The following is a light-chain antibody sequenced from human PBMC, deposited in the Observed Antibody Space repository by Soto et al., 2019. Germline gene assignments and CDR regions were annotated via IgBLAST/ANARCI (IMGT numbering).Light chain of an antibody. Sequence: EIVLTQSPATLSLSPGQRATLSCRASQDVSTYLAWYQQKPGQAPRLLIYDASNRATGIPARFSGSGSGTDFTLTISSLEPEDFAVYYCHHRSAWPLTFGQGTRLDIK. V-gene: IGKV3-11*01. J-gene: IGKJ5*01. CDR3: HHRSAWPLT. CDR2: DAS. CDR1: QDVSTY.